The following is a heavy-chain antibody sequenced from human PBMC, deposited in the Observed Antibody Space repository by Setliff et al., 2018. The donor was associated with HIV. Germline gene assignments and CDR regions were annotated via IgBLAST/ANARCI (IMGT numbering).Heavy chain of an antibody. CDR2: INHSGST. Sequence: SETLSLTCAVYGGSFSGFYWSWIRQPPGKGLEWIGEINHSGSTTYNPSLKSRVTIPVDTSKNHFSLKLSSVTAADTAVYYCANFLPDTAAAGPRFDYWVQGTLVTVSS. V-gene: IGHV4-34*01. J-gene: IGHJ4*02. CDR3: ANFLPDTAAAGPRFDY. CDR1: GGSFSGFY. D-gene: IGHD6-13*01.